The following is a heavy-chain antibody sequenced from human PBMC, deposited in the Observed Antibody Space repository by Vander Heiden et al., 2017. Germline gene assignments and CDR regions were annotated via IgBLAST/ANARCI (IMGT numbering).Heavy chain of an antibody. D-gene: IGHD3-3*01. CDR3: ARDKFTIFGVVEGGMDV. V-gene: IGHV3-33*01. Sequence: QLVESGGGVVQPGRSLRLSCAASGFTFSRYAMHWVRQAPGKGLEWVAVIWVDGSNKYYADSVKGRFTISRDNSKNTLYLQMNSLRGEDTAVYYCARDKFTIFGVVEGGMDVWGQGTTVTVS. CDR2: IWVDGSNK. CDR1: GFTFSRYA. J-gene: IGHJ6*02.